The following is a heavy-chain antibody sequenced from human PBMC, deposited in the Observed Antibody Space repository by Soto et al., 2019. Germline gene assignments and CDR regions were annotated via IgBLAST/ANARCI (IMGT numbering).Heavy chain of an antibody. D-gene: IGHD5-12*01. CDR2: IYYSGST. V-gene: IGHV4-39*01. CDR1: GGSISSSSYY. Sequence: SETLSLTCTVSGGSISSSSYYWGWIRQPPGKGLEWIGSIYYSGSTYYNPSLKSRVTISVDTSKNQFSLKLSSVTAADTAVYYCARHGYSGYDFRERVLARVCYFDYWGQGTLVTVSS. CDR3: ARHGYSGYDFRERVLARVCYFDY. J-gene: IGHJ4*02.